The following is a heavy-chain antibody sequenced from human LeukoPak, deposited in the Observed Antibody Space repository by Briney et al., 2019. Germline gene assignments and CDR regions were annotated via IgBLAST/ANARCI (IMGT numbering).Heavy chain of an antibody. J-gene: IGHJ4*02. CDR1: GGSISSGSYY. CDR3: ARKDGDF. CDR2: IYTSGST. Sequence: SETLSLTCTVSGGSISSGSYYWSWIRQPAGKGLEWIGRIYTSGSTNYNPSLKSRVTISVDTSKNQFSLKLSSVTAADTAVYYCARKDGDFWGQGTLVTVSS. V-gene: IGHV4-61*02.